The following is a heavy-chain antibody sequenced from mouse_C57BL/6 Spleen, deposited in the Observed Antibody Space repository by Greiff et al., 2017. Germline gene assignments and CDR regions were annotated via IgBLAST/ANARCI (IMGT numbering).Heavy chain of an antibody. D-gene: IGHD3-2*02. V-gene: IGHV1-82*01. CDR1: GYAFSSSW. J-gene: IGHJ2*01. CDR3: ARSVGSSGPDY. Sequence: QVQLKESGPELVKPGASVKISCKASGYAFSSSWMNWVKQRPGKGLEWIGRIYPGDGDTNYNGKFKGKATLTADKSSSTAYMQLSSLTSEDSAVYFCARSVGSSGPDYGGQGTTLTVSS. CDR2: IYPGDGDT.